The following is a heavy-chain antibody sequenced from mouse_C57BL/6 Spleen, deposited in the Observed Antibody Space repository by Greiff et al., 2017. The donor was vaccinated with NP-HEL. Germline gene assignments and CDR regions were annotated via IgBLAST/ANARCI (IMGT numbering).Heavy chain of an antibody. CDR1: GYTFTSYW. Sequence: LMESGAELVKPGASVKLSCKASGYTFTSYWMHWVKQRPGQGLEWIGMIHPNSGSTNYNEKFKSKATLTVDKSSSTAYMQLSSLTSEDSAVYYCARPVTTGAMDYWGQGTSVTVSS. CDR2: IHPNSGST. V-gene: IGHV1-64*01. J-gene: IGHJ4*01. D-gene: IGHD2-2*01. CDR3: ARPVTTGAMDY.